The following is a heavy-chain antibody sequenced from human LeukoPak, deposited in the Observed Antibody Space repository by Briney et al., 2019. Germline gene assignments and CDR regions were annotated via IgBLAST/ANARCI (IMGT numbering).Heavy chain of an antibody. CDR1: GYTFTGYY. CDR3: ARVRRGIAAADDVDY. D-gene: IGHD6-13*01. V-gene: IGHV1-2*02. CDR2: INPNSGGT. Sequence: GASVKVSCKASGYTFTGYYMHWVRQAPGQGLEWMGWINPNSGGTNYAQKFQGRVTMTRDTSISTAYMELSRLRSDDTAVYYCARVRRGIAAADDVDYWGQGTLVTVSS. J-gene: IGHJ4*02.